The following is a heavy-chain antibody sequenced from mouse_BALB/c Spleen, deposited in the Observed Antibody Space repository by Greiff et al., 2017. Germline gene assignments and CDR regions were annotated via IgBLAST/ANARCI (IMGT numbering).Heavy chain of an antibody. D-gene: IGHD2-14*01. V-gene: IGHV5-6-3*01. CDR1: GFTFSSYG. J-gene: IGHJ3*01. CDR3: ARGGYCLYDEFAY. Sequence: EVHLVESGGGLVQPGGSLKLSCAASGFTFSSYGMSWVRQTPDKRLELVATINSNGGSTYHPDSVKGRITITRDNAKNTLYLQMSSLTSEDTAMYCGARGGYCLYDEFAYWGQGTAVTVSA. CDR2: INSNGGST.